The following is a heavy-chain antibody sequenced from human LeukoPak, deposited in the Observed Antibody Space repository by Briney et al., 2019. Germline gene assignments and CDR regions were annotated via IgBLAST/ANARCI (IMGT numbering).Heavy chain of an antibody. D-gene: IGHD3-10*01. Sequence: GGSLRLSCSGSGLTLSTYAMHCVRQAPGKGLEYVSAIATDGGGTYYADSVKGRFTISRDKSKNTLYLQMRSLRAEDTAVYYCMTRDTSGYWGQGTLVTVSS. CDR2: IATDGGGT. CDR1: GLTLSTYA. CDR3: MTRDTSGY. V-gene: IGHV3-64D*09. J-gene: IGHJ4*02.